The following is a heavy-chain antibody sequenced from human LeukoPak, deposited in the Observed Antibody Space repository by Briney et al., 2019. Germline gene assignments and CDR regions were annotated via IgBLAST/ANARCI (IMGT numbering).Heavy chain of an antibody. CDR2: IYTTGNT. J-gene: IGHJ4*02. V-gene: IGHV4-4*07. D-gene: IGHD3-3*01. CDR3: ARDARGWSGFDY. Sequence: SETLSLTCGVSGGSISSYYWSWIRQPAGKGREWIGRIYTTGNTDYNPSLKSRVTMSVDTSKNQFSLNLSSVTAADTAVYYCARDARGWSGFDYWGQGTLVTVSS. CDR1: GGSISSYY.